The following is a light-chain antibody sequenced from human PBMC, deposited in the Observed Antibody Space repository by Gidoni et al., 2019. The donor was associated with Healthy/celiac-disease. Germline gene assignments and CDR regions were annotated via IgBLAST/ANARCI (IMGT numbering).Light chain of an antibody. CDR1: QSVSSSY. V-gene: IGKV3-20*01. Sequence: VLTQSPGTLSLSPGERATLSCRASQSVSSSYSSWYQQTPGQAPRLLIYGSSNRATGIPDSFSGSGSGTDSTLTSSRLEPEYVAVYYCQQYGSSPTFGGGTKVEIK. CDR2: GSS. CDR3: QQYGSSPT. J-gene: IGKJ4*01.